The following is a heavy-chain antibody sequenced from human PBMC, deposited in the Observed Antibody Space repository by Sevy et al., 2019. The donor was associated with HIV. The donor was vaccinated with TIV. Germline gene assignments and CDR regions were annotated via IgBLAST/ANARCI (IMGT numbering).Heavy chain of an antibody. Sequence: GGSLRLSCAASGFTFSSDWMHWVRQAPGKGLVWVSRINSDGSSTSYADSVKGRFTISRDNAKNTLYLQMNSLRAEDTAVYYCARAGDCGGDCYFDYWGQGTLVTVSS. CDR3: ARAGDCGGDCYFDY. J-gene: IGHJ4*02. D-gene: IGHD2-21*02. CDR2: INSDGSST. CDR1: GFTFSSDW. V-gene: IGHV3-74*01.